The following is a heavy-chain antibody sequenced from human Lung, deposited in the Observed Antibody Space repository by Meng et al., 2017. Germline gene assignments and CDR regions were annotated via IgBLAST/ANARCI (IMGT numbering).Heavy chain of an antibody. V-gene: IGHV4-34*01. D-gene: IGHD4-11*01. J-gene: IGHJ4*02. CDR3: ARGPTTMAHDFDY. CDR2: INHSGST. Sequence: QVQLQQWGGGLLKPSEPLSRTSVVSGGSFSDYYWSWIRQPPGKVLGWIGEINHSGSTNYNPSLESRATISVDTSQNNLSLKLSSVTAADSAVYYCARGPTTMAHDFDYWGQGTLVTVSS. CDR1: GGSFSDYY.